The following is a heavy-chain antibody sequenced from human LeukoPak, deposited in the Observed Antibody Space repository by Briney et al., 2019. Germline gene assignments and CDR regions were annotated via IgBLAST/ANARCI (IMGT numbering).Heavy chain of an antibody. J-gene: IGHJ4*02. CDR3: ARGEEAVAPDY. CDR1: GYTFTSDD. V-gene: IGHV1-8*01. D-gene: IGHD6-19*01. CDR2: MDPNSGNT. Sequence: ASVKVSCKASGYTFTSDDINWVRQATGQGLEWMGWMDPNSGNTGYAQKFQGRVTMTRNTSISTAYMELSSLRSEDTAMYYCARGEEAVAPDYWGQGTLVTVSS.